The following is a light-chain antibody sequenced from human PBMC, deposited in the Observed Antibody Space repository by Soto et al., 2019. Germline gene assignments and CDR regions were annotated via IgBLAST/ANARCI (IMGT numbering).Light chain of an antibody. J-gene: IGKJ1*01. CDR3: QQSYGTPWT. CDR1: QSISSY. V-gene: IGKV1-39*01. Sequence: DIQMTQSPSSLSASVGDRVTITCRASQSISSYLNWYQQKPGKAPKLLIYAASSLQSGVPSRFSGSGSGTDFTLTISILQPEDFATYYCQQSYGTPWTFGQGTKV. CDR2: AAS.